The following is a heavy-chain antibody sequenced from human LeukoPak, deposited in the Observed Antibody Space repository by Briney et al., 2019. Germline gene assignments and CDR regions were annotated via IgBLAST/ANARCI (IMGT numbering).Heavy chain of an antibody. D-gene: IGHD3-22*01. CDR3: AKRGVVIRVILVGFHKEAYYFDS. V-gene: IGHV3-23*01. CDR1: GLTLSNYG. J-gene: IGHJ4*02. Sequence: GGSLRLSCAVSGLTLSNYGMSWVRQAPGKGLEWVGGISDSGGRNNYADSVNGRFTISSDNPKNTLYLQMNSLRAEDTAVYFCAKRGVVIRVILVGFHKEAYYFDSWGQGALVTVSS. CDR2: ISDSGGRN.